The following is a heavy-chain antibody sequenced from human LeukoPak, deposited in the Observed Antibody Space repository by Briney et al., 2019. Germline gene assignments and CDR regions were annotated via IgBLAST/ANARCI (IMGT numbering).Heavy chain of an antibody. CDR3: ASGVYSSGPYNWFDP. D-gene: IGHD6-19*01. Sequence: ASVKVSCKASGYTFTSYYMHWVRQAPGQGLEWMGIINPSGGSTSYAQKFQGRVTMTRDTSTSTVYMELSSLRSEDTAVYYCASGVYSSGPYNWFDPWGQGTLVTVSS. J-gene: IGHJ5*02. V-gene: IGHV1-46*01. CDR1: GYTFTSYY. CDR2: INPSGGST.